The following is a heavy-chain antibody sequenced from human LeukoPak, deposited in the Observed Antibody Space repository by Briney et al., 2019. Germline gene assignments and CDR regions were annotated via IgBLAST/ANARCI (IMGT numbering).Heavy chain of an antibody. J-gene: IGHJ4*02. CDR1: GFTFTNFA. CDR3: ARRSSGSPPYYFDY. D-gene: IGHD1-26*01. CDR2: ISYDGSHK. V-gene: IGHV3-30-3*01. Sequence: PGMSLRLSCAASGFTFTNFAMHWVRQAPGEGVEWVAVISYDGSHKFYADSVKGRFTISRDNAKNTLYLQMNSLRAEDTAVYYCARRSSGSPPYYFDYWGQGTLVTVSS.